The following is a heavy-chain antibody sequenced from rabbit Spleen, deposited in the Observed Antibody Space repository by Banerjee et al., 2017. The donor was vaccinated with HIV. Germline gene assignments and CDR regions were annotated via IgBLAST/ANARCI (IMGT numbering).Heavy chain of an antibody. V-gene: IGHV1S47*01. J-gene: IGHJ6*01. CDR2: IDVGEGNT. Sequence: QEQLVESGGGLVQPGGSLALSCKASGFDFRRYYLSWVRQAPGKGLEWIGIIDVGEGNTDYASWVNGRFTISSDNAQNTVDLQMSGLTAADTATYFCARSTYGYDDYADLYYAAMDLWGPGTLVTVS. D-gene: IGHD6-1*01. CDR3: ARSTYGYDDYADLYYAAMDL. CDR1: GFDFRRYY.